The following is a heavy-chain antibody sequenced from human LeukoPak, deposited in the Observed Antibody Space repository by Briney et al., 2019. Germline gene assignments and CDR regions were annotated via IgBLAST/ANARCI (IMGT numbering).Heavy chain of an antibody. CDR2: IYYSGSA. CDR3: ARDMGTRYSYVLDI. Sequence: SQTLSLTCTVSGGSISSGGYYWSWIRQHPGKGLEWIGYIYYSGSAYYNPSLKSRVTISVDTSENQFSLKLSSVTAADTAVYYCARDMGTRYSYVLDIWGQGTMVTVSS. V-gene: IGHV4-31*03. J-gene: IGHJ3*02. CDR1: GGSISSGGYY. D-gene: IGHD5-18*01.